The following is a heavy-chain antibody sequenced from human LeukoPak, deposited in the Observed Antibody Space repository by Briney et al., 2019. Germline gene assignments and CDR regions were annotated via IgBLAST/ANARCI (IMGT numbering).Heavy chain of an antibody. Sequence: GASVKVSCKASGYTFTGYYMHWVRQAPGQGLEWMGWMNPNSGNTGYAQKFQGRVTITRNTSISTAYMELSSLRSEDTAVYYCAKQVEYSGWSPFDYWGQGTLVTVSS. CDR2: MNPNSGNT. V-gene: IGHV1-8*03. CDR1: GYTFTGYY. J-gene: IGHJ4*02. CDR3: AKQVEYSGWSPFDY. D-gene: IGHD6-19*01.